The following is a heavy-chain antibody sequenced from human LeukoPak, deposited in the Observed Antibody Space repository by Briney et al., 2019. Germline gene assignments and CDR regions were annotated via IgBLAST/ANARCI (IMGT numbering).Heavy chain of an antibody. CDR1: GGSISSYY. J-gene: IGHJ4*02. Sequence: SETLSLTCTVSGGSISSYYWSWIRQPPGKGLEWIGYVYYSGSTNYNPSLKSRVTISVDTSKNQFSLNLSSVTAADTAVYYCARGPMVRGVISIGYWGQGTLVTVSS. CDR3: ARGPMVRGVISIGY. V-gene: IGHV4-59*12. CDR2: VYYSGST. D-gene: IGHD3-10*01.